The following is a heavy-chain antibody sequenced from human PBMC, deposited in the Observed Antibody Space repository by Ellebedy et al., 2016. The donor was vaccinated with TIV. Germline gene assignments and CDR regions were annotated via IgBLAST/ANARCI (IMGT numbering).Heavy chain of an antibody. CDR2: ISGSGGST. Sequence: GGSLRLXCAASGFTFSNYGMSWVRQAPGKGLEWVSAISGSGGSTYYADSVKGRFTISRDNSKNTLYLQMNSLRAEDTAVYYCAKGVWFGELLWADNGMDVWGQGTTVTVSS. D-gene: IGHD3-10*01. CDR3: AKGVWFGELLWADNGMDV. CDR1: GFTFSNYG. J-gene: IGHJ6*02. V-gene: IGHV3-23*01.